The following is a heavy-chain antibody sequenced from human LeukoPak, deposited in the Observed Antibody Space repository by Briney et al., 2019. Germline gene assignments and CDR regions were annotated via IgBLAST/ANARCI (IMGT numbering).Heavy chain of an antibody. D-gene: IGHD1-7*01. CDR3: ARGSTTFDY. Sequence: GGSLGLSCAASGFTVSSHYMSWVRQAPGKGLEWVSVIYSGGSTYYADSVKGRFSISRDNSKNTLYLQMNSLRAEDTAVYYCARGSTTFDYWGQGTLVTVSS. CDR2: IYSGGST. CDR1: GFTVSSHY. V-gene: IGHV3-53*01. J-gene: IGHJ4*02.